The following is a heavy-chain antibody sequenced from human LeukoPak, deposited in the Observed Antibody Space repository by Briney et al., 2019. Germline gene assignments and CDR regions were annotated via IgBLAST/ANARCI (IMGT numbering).Heavy chain of an antibody. CDR1: GGSFSGYY. J-gene: IGHJ4*02. V-gene: IGHV4-34*01. D-gene: IGHD5-18*01. CDR2: INHSGST. CDR3: ARGGGYSYGYPPGSY. Sequence: SETLSLTCAVYGGSFSGYYWSWIRQPPGKGLEWIGEINHSGSTNYNPSLKSRVTISVDTSKNQFSLKLSSVTAADTAVYYCARGGGYSYGYPPGSYWGQGTLVTVSS.